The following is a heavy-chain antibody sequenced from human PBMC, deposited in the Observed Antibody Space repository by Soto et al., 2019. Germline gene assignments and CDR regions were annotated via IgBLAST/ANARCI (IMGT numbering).Heavy chain of an antibody. Sequence: QVQLQESGPGLVKPSGTLSLTCAVSGDSITSDKWWSWIRQPPGKGLQWIGEIYHSGSTKYNPSLESRVIISLERSKHQVSLKLSSVPAADTAVYYCARGEPRQQRVYWGPGTLVTVSS. CDR3: ARGEPRQQRVY. V-gene: IGHV4-4*02. D-gene: IGHD6-13*01. CDR2: IYHSGST. CDR1: GDSITSDKW. J-gene: IGHJ4*02.